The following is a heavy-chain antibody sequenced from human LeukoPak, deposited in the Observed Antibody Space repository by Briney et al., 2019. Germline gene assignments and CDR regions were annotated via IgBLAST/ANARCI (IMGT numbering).Heavy chain of an antibody. V-gene: IGHV4-4*07. CDR1: GGSISSYY. CDR2: IYSSGST. J-gene: IGHJ4*02. CDR3: ARDNYNDYDQFDY. Sequence: PSETLSLTCTVSGGSISSYYWSWIRHPAGKGLEWIGRIYSSGSTHYNPSLKSRVTMSVDTSKNQFSLNLSSVTAADTAVYYCARDNYNDYDQFDYWGQGTLVTVSS. D-gene: IGHD4-17*01.